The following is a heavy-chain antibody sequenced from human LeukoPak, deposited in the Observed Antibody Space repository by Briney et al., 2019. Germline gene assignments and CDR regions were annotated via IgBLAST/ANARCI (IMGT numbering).Heavy chain of an antibody. CDR1: GYTFTSYD. D-gene: IGHD3-22*01. Sequence: ASVKVSCKASGYTFTSYDINWVRQATGQGLEWMGWMNPNSGNTGYAQKFQGRVTMTRTTSISTAYMELSRLRSEDTAVYYCAREGGVDSSGYYPTIDYWGQGTLVTVSS. V-gene: IGHV1-8*01. CDR3: AREGGVDSSGYYPTIDY. J-gene: IGHJ4*02. CDR2: MNPNSGNT.